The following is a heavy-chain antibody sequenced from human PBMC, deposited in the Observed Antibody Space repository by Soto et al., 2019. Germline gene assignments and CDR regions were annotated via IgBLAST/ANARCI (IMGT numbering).Heavy chain of an antibody. J-gene: IGHJ4*02. D-gene: IGHD3-10*01. CDR1: GFTFSSYA. CDR2: ISGSGGST. V-gene: IGHV3-23*01. Sequence: PGGSLRLSCAASGFTFSSYAMSWVRQAPGKGLEWVSAISGSGGSTYYADSVKGRFTISRDNSKNTLYLQMNSLRAEDTAVFYCAKSNKWFGELLYCFDYWGQGTLVTVSS. CDR3: AKSNKWFGELLYCFDY.